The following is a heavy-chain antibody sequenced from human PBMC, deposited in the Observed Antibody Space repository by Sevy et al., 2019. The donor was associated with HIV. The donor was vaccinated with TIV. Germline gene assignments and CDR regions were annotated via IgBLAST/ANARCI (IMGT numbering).Heavy chain of an antibody. CDR1: GFPFNDHA. J-gene: IGHJ6*02. CDR2: ISWNSRNI. Sequence: GGSLRLSCAASGFPFNDHAMHWFRQVPGKGLEWVSGISWNSRNIGYAVSVKGRFTISRDNARHSLFLEMNSLRPEDTAVYYCAKDINRGCDGVNCYPYYYYFYGLDVWGQGTTVTVSS. D-gene: IGHD2-21*01. V-gene: IGHV3-9*01. CDR3: AKDINRGCDGVNCYPYYYYFYGLDV.